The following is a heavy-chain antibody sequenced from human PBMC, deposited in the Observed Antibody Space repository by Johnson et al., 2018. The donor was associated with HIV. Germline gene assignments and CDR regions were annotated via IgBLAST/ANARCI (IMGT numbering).Heavy chain of an antibody. CDR3: AREDSAFDI. CDR2: IYSGGST. V-gene: IGHV3-66*01. CDR1: GFTFSNAW. J-gene: IGHJ3*02. Sequence: VQLVESGGGLVKPGGSLRLSCAASGFTFSNAWMSWVRQAPGKGMAWVSVIYSGGSTYYADSVKGRFTISRDNSKNTLYLQMNSLRAEDTAVYYCAREDSAFDIWGQGAMVTVSS.